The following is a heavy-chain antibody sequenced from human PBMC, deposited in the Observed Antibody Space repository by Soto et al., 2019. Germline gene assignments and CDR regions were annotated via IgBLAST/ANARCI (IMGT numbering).Heavy chain of an antibody. CDR2: INHSGST. V-gene: IGHV4-34*01. Sequence: SETLSLTCAVYGGSFSGYYWTWIRQPPGTGLEWIGEINHSGSTNYNPSLKSRVTISVDTSKNQFSLKLTSVTASDTAVYYCARDKITGLFDYWGQGTLVTVPQ. CDR1: GGSFSGYY. J-gene: IGHJ4*02. CDR3: ARDKITGLFDY. D-gene: IGHD2-8*02.